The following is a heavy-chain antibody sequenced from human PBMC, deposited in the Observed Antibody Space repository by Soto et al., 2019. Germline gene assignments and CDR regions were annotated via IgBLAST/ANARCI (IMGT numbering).Heavy chain of an antibody. CDR1: GYTFTSYA. J-gene: IGHJ6*02. CDR3: ARGPRGYSYGFPYYYGMDV. Sequence: QVQLVQSGAEVKKPGASVKVSCKASGYTFTSYAMHWVRQAPGQRLEWMGWINAGNGNTKYSQKFQGRVTITRDTSAGTAYMGRSSVRSEDTAVYYCARGPRGYSYGFPYYYGMDVWGQGTTVTVSS. CDR2: INAGNGNT. D-gene: IGHD5-18*01. V-gene: IGHV1-3*01.